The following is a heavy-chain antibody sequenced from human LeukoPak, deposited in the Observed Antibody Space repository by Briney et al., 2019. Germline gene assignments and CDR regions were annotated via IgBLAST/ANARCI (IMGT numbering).Heavy chain of an antibody. Sequence: ASVKVSCKASGYTFTSYDINWVRQATGQGLEWMGWISAYNGNTNYAQKLQGRVTMTTDTSTSTAYMELRSLRSDDTAVYYCARDRMIFGVVTCWFDPWGQGTLVTVSS. CDR1: GYTFTSYD. J-gene: IGHJ5*02. V-gene: IGHV1-18*01. CDR2: ISAYNGNT. CDR3: ARDRMIFGVVTCWFDP. D-gene: IGHD3-3*01.